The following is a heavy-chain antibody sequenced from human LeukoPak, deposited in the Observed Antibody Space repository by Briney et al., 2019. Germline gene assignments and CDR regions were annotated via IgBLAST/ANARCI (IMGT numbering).Heavy chain of an antibody. CDR3: AKELNSGVYYYFDY. CDR2: IRYDGSNK. Sequence: GGSLRLSCAASGFTFSSYGMHWVRQAPGKGLEWVAFIRYDGSNKYYADSVKGRFTISRDNSKNTLYLQMNSLRAEDTAVYYCAKELNSGVYYYFDYWGQGTLVTVSS. D-gene: IGHD5/OR15-5a*01. V-gene: IGHV3-30*02. CDR1: GFTFSSYG. J-gene: IGHJ4*02.